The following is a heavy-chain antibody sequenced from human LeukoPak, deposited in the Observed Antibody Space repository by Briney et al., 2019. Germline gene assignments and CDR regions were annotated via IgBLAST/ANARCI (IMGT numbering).Heavy chain of an antibody. D-gene: IGHD2-2*01. Sequence: GGSLRLSCAASGFTFSSYGMHWVRQAPGKGLEWVAFIRYDGSNKYYADSVKGRFTISRDNSKNTLYLQMNSLRAEDTAVYYCARDCSSTSCPFDYWGQGTLVTVSS. CDR3: ARDCSSTSCPFDY. V-gene: IGHV3-30*02. CDR2: IRYDGSNK. CDR1: GFTFSSYG. J-gene: IGHJ4*02.